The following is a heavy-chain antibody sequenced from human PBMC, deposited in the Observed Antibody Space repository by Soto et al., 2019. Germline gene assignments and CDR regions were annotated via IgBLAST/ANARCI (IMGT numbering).Heavy chain of an antibody. D-gene: IGHD2-2*01. CDR2: IWYDGSNK. J-gene: IGHJ4*02. Sequence: QVQLVESGGGVVQPGRSLRLSCAASGFTFSSYGMHWVRQAPGKGLEWVAVIWYDGSNKYYADSVKGRFTISRDNSKNTLYLQKNSLRAEDTAVYYCARDYCSRTSCLTKFDYWGQGTLVTVSS. CDR1: GFTFSSYG. CDR3: ARDYCSRTSCLTKFDY. V-gene: IGHV3-33*01.